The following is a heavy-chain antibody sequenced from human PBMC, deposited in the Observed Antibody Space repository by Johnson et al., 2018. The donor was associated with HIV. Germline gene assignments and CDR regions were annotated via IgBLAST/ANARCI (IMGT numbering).Heavy chain of an antibody. CDR2: IYSGDST. D-gene: IGHD6-6*01. Sequence: VQLVESGGGLVQPGGSLRLSCAASGFTVSSNYMSWVRQAPGKGLEWVSLIYSGDSTYYADSVKGRFTISRDNSKNTLYLQRNSLRAEDTAVYYCASSPLRYSSSAYAFDIWGQGTMVTVSS. CDR3: ASSPLRYSSSAYAFDI. CDR1: GFTVSSNY. J-gene: IGHJ3*02. V-gene: IGHV3-66*01.